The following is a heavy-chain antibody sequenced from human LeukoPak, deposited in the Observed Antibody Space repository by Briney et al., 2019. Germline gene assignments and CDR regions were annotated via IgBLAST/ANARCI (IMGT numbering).Heavy chain of an antibody. J-gene: IGHJ4*02. CDR2: LQYDRTNV. CDR1: GFTFSSYA. V-gene: IGHV3-30*04. CDR3: ARDSGGYSYGTTFDY. D-gene: IGHD5-18*01. Sequence: PGGSLRLSCAASGFTFSSYAMSWVRQAPGKGLEWVAYLQYDRTNVQYADSVRGRFTISRDNSKNILYLQMSSLRAEDTAVYYCARDSGGYSYGTTFDYWGQGTLVTVSS.